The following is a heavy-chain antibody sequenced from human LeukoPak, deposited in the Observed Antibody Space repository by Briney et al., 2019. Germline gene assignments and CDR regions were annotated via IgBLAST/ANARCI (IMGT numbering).Heavy chain of an antibody. Sequence: GGSLRLSCAASGFTFDDYAMHWVRQAPGTALEWVSGISWNSGSIGYADSVKGRFTISRDNAKNSLYLQMNSLRAEDTALYYCAKGYGSGWFEDWFDPWGQGTLVTVSS. CDR3: AKGYGSGWFEDWFDP. CDR1: GFTFDDYA. J-gene: IGHJ5*02. CDR2: ISWNSGSI. D-gene: IGHD6-19*01. V-gene: IGHV3-9*01.